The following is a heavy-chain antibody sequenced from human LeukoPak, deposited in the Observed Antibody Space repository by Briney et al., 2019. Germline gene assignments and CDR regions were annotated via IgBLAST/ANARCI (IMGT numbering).Heavy chain of an antibody. CDR1: GYTFTSYY. J-gene: IGHJ4*02. D-gene: IGHD3-22*01. V-gene: IGHV1-46*01. CDR2: INPSGGST. Sequence: ASVKVSCKTSGYTFTSYYMHWVRQAPGQGLEWMGIINPSGGSTSYAQKFQGRVTMTRATFTSTVYMELSSLRSEDTAVYYCARSNNYYASSGYYAKTRRDFDYWGQGTLVAVSS. CDR3: ARSNNYYASSGYYAKTRRDFDY.